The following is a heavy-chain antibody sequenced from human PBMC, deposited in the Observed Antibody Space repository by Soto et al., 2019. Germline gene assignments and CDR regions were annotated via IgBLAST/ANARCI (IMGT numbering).Heavy chain of an antibody. CDR1: GFTFNTYA. Sequence: SLSCAASGFTFNTYAMSWVRQAPGQGLEWVSAISGSGFSTYYADSVKGRFSISSDSSKNTLFLQMNSLRADDTAVYFCATFTFGRPFDTWGQGTMVTVSS. D-gene: IGHD3-16*01. CDR2: ISGSGFST. V-gene: IGHV3-23*01. CDR3: ATFTFGRPFDT. J-gene: IGHJ3*02.